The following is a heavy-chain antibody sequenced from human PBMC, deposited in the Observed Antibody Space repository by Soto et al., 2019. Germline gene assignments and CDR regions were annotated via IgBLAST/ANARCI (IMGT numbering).Heavy chain of an antibody. D-gene: IGHD2-15*01. J-gene: IGHJ3*01. CDR1: GFSISSCNY. V-gene: IGHV4-38-2*01. Sequence: SETLSLTCAVSGFSISSCNYWGWIRKHPGKGLEWIGSVYHGGNTYYNPSLKSRVSISIDLSKNQFSLKLTSVTAADTAAYYCARARWYDAFNVWGQGTVVTVSS. CDR3: ARARWYDAFNV. CDR2: VYHGGNT.